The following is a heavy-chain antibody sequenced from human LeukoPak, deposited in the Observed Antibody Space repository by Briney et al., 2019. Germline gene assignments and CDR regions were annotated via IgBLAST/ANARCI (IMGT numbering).Heavy chain of an antibody. D-gene: IGHD4/OR15-4a*01. CDR2: IHYSGST. Sequence: SETLSLTCTVSGVSISTDYWTWVPQSPGKGLEWIGYIHYSGSTSYNPSLKSRVTISVDTSKNQFSLKLTSVTSADAAVYYCARDAGATAYWGQGALVTVSS. V-gene: IGHV4-59*13. CDR3: ARDAGATAY. CDR1: GVSISTDY. J-gene: IGHJ4*02.